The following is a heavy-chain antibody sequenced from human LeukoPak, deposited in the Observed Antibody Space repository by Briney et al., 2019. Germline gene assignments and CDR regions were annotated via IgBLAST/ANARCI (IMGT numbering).Heavy chain of an antibody. CDR1: GFTFSSYW. CDR2: IKQDGSEK. J-gene: IGHJ6*02. CDR3: ASGARSAAYYYYGMDV. D-gene: IGHD2-15*01. V-gene: IGHV3-7*01. Sequence: GGSLRLSCAASGFTFSSYWMSWVRQAPGKGLEWVANIKQDGSEKYYVDSVKGRFTISRDNAKNSLYLQMNSLRAEDTAVYYCASGARSAAYYYYGMDVWGQGTTVTVSS.